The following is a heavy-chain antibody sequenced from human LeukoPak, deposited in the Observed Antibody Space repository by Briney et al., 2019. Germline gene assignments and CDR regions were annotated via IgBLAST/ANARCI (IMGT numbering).Heavy chain of an antibody. D-gene: IGHD2-2*01. V-gene: IGHV1-18*01. CDR1: GYTFTIHG. J-gene: IGHJ4*02. CDR3: AKVHCISTNCNHIWTYFDY. CDR2: ITVNNGYT. Sequence: ASVNVSFKAAGYTFTIHGFIWLRQAPGQGLEWMGWITVNNGYTKYAQELQGRVTMTTDTSTSTAYMELRSLRSDDTAVYYCAKVHCISTNCNHIWTYFDYWGQGTLVTVSS.